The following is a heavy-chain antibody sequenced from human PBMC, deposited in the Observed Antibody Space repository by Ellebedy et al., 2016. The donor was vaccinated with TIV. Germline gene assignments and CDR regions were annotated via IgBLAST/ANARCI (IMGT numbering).Heavy chain of an antibody. CDR2: INDSEST. Sequence: SETLSLXXAVYVDSFSGYYWSWIRQPPGKGLEWVGEINDSESTNYNPSLKNRVTISADKTKNQFSLQLNSVTPEDTAVYYCARGAYYYDSSGYYWKGGYDYWGQGTLVTVSS. CDR1: VDSFSGYY. V-gene: IGHV4-34*01. D-gene: IGHD3-22*01. J-gene: IGHJ4*02. CDR3: ARGAYYYDSSGYYWKGGYDY.